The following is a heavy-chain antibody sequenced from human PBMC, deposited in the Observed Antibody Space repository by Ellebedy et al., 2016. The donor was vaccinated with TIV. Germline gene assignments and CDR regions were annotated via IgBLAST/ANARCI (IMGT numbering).Heavy chain of an antibody. CDR2: INPNSGGT. Sequence: ASVKVSCXASGYTFTGYYMHWVRQAPGQGLEWMGWINPNSGGTNYAQKFQGRVTMTRDTSISTAYMELSRLRSDDTAVYYCARAPIGYFDWLLFGYWGQGTLVTVSS. CDR1: GYTFTGYY. CDR3: ARAPIGYFDWLLFGY. V-gene: IGHV1-2*02. D-gene: IGHD3-9*01. J-gene: IGHJ4*02.